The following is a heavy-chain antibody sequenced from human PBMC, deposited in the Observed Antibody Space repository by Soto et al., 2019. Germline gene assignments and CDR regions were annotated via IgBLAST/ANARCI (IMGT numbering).Heavy chain of an antibody. D-gene: IGHD4-17*01. J-gene: IGHJ6*02. CDR2: ISYDGTNK. Sequence: QVQLVESGGGVVPPGTSLRLSCAASGFTFSTYGMHWVRQTPGKGLEWVALISYDGTNKYYADSVKGRFTISRDNSKNTLYLQMNSQSAEDTAVYYCAKDLQAYGDYDYYCYGLDVWGQGTTVSVSS. CDR1: GFTFSTYG. V-gene: IGHV3-30*18. CDR3: AKDLQAYGDYDYYCYGLDV.